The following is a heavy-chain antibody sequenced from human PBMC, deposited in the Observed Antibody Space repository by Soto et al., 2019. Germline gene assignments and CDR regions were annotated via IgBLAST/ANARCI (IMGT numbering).Heavy chain of an antibody. CDR3: AIPIVGARLAPDY. CDR1: GYTFTSYY. J-gene: IGHJ4*02. V-gene: IGHV1-46*01. Sequence: ASVKVSFKASGYTFTSYYMPWVRQAPGQGVEWMGIINPSGGSTSYAQKFQGRVTMTRDTSTSTVYMELSSLRSEDTAVYYCAIPIVGARLAPDYWGQGTLVTVSS. CDR2: INPSGGST. D-gene: IGHD1-26*01.